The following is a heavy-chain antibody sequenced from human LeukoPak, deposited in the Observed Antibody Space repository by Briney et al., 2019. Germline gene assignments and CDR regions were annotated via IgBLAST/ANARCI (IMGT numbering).Heavy chain of an antibody. V-gene: IGHV4-39*07. D-gene: IGHD3-22*01. J-gene: IGHJ4*02. CDR3: ASRYLGSGYIY. Sequence: SSETLSLTCTVSGGSISNSRDYWAWIRQPPGKGLEWIANIYYSGSTYYSPSLKSRVTISVDTSKNQFSLKLSSVTAADTAVYYCASRYLGSGYIYWGQGTLVTVSS. CDR2: IYYSGST. CDR1: GGSISNSRDY.